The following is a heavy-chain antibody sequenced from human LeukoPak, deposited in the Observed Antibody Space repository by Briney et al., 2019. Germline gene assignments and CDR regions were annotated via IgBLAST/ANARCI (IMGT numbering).Heavy chain of an antibody. J-gene: IGHJ4*02. CDR3: ATDYYDSSAYYRAGY. Sequence: PGGSLRLSCAASGFTFSSYGMHWVRQAPGKGLEWVAVIWYDGSNKYYADSVKGRFTISRDNAKNSLYLQMNSLRAEDTAVYYCATDYYDSSAYYRAGYWGQGTLVTVSS. V-gene: IGHV3-33*01. CDR2: IWYDGSNK. D-gene: IGHD3-22*01. CDR1: GFTFSSYG.